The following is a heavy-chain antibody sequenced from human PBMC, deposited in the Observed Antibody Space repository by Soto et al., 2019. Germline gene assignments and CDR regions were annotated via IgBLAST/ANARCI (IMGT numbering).Heavy chain of an antibody. CDR1: GFTFSSYA. Sequence: GGSLRLSCAASGFTFSSYAMSWVRQAPGKGLQWVSAFSGSGGSTYYADSVKGRFTISRDNSKNTLYLQMNSLRAEDTAVYYCAKDQYYDFWSGYYRNYYYYGMDVWGQGTTVTVSS. D-gene: IGHD3-3*01. J-gene: IGHJ6*02. CDR3: AKDQYYDFWSGYYRNYYYYGMDV. V-gene: IGHV3-23*01. CDR2: FSGSGGST.